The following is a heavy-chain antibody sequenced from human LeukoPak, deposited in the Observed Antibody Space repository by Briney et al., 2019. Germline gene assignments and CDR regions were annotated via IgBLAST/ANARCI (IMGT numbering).Heavy chain of an antibody. J-gene: IGHJ4*02. CDR2: IRSKAYGGTT. CDR1: GFTFGDYA. CDR3: TRLVRYCSGGNCYRHFDY. Sequence: GGSLRLSCTPSGFTFGDYAMSWVRQAPGKGLEWVGFIRSKAYGGTTEYAASVKGRFTISRDDSKSIAYLQMNSLKTEDTAVYYCTRLVRYCSGGNCYRHFDYWGQGTLVTVSS. D-gene: IGHD2-15*01. V-gene: IGHV3-49*04.